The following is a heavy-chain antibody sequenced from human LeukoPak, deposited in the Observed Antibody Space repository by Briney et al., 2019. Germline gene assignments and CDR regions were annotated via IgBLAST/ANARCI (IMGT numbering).Heavy chain of an antibody. CDR2: IYYSGST. D-gene: IGHD6-13*01. CDR3: ARHGRITAAWGWFDP. CDR1: GGSISSYY. J-gene: IGHJ5*02. V-gene: IGHV4-59*08. Sequence: SETLSLTCTVSGGSISSYYWSWIRQPPGKGLEWIGYIYYSGSTNYNPSLKSRVTISVDTSKNQFSLKLSSVTAADTAVYYCARHGRITAAWGWFDPWGQGTLVTVSS.